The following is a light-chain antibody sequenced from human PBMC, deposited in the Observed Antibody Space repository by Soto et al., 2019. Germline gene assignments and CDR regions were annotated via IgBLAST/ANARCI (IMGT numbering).Light chain of an antibody. CDR1: SSNIGAGYD. CDR2: GNS. CDR3: QSCVSRLSGSI. J-gene: IGLJ2*01. Sequence: QSVLTQPPSVSGAPGQRVTISCTGSSSNIGAGYDVHWYQQLPGTAPKLLIFGNSNRPSGVPDRFSGSKSGTSASLAITGLQAEDEADYYCQSCVSRLSGSIFGGGTKLTVL. V-gene: IGLV1-40*01.